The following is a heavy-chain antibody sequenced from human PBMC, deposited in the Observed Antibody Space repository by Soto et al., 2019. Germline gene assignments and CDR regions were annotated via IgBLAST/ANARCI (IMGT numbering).Heavy chain of an antibody. CDR3: ARGAGYSYGYFMDY. Sequence: SETLSLTCAFYGGSFSGYYWSWIRQPPGKGLEWIGEINHSGSTNYNPSLKSRVTISVDTSKNQFSLKLSSVTAADTAVYYCARGAGYSYGYFMDYWGQGTLVTVSS. V-gene: IGHV4-34*01. J-gene: IGHJ4*02. D-gene: IGHD5-18*01. CDR1: GGSFSGYY. CDR2: INHSGST.